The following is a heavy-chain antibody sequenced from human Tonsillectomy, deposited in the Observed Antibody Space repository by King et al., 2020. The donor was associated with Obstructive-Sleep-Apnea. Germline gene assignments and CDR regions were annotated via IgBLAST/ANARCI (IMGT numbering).Heavy chain of an antibody. J-gene: IGHJ2*01. V-gene: IGHV3-23*04. Sequence: VQLVESGGGLVQPGGSLRLSCAASGFTFSTFCMSWVRQAPGKGLEWVSAISGSGGSTYYADPVKGRFTISRDNSKNTVYLQMSSLRAEDTAVYYCAKELRHWYFDRWGRGTLVTVSS. CDR3: AKELRHWYFDR. CDR1: GFTFSTFC. CDR2: ISGSGGST.